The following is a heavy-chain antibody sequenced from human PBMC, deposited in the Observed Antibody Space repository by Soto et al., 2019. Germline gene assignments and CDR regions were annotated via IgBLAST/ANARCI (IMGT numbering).Heavy chain of an antibody. Sequence: EVQLVESGGGLVQPGRSLRLSCAASGFTFDDYAIHWVRQAPGKGLEWVSSISWNGDATGYADSVQGRFIISRDNAKNSLYLQMNSLRNEDTAIYYCANLPLYGSGFDCWGQGTLVTVSS. V-gene: IGHV3-9*01. CDR3: ANLPLYGSGFDC. CDR1: GFTFDDYA. D-gene: IGHD3-10*01. J-gene: IGHJ4*02. CDR2: ISWNGDAT.